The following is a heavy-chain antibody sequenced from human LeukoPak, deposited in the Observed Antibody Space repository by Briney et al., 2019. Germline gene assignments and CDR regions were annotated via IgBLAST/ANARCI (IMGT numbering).Heavy chain of an antibody. CDR1: GFTFNNYV. CDR2: ISGSGGST. Sequence: GGSLRLSCAASGFTFNNYVMSWVRQAPGKGLEWVSTISGSGGSTYYADSVKGRFTISRDNSKNTLYLQMNSLRAEDTAVYYCAKDQPAAGPFDYWGQGTLVTVSS. D-gene: IGHD6-13*01. J-gene: IGHJ4*02. CDR3: AKDQPAAGPFDY. V-gene: IGHV3-23*01.